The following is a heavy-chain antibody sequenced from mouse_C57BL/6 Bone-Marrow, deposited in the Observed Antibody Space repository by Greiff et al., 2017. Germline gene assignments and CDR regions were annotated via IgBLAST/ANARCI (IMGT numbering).Heavy chain of an antibody. CDR3: RLRKND. D-gene: IGHD2-2*01. CDR1: GSTFTSYW. CDR2: IHPNSGST. J-gene: IGHJ2*01. Sequence: QVPLQQPGAELVKPGASVKLSCKASGSTFTSYWMPWLPQRPGQGLEWIGLIHPNSGSTNYNEKFTSKATLTVDKSSSTAYRQLSSLTSEDSAVYYCRLRKNDWGQGTTLTVSS. V-gene: IGHV1-64*01.